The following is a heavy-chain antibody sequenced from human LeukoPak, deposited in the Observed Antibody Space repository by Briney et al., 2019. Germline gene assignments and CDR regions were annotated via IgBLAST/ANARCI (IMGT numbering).Heavy chain of an antibody. Sequence: PSETLSLTCTVSGGSISSYYWSWIRQPPGKGLEWIGYIYYSGSTNYNPSLKSRVTISVDTSKNQFSLKLSSVTAAGTAVYYCARYYGDYGYYYYYGMDVWGQGTTVTVSS. D-gene: IGHD4-17*01. CDR3: ARYYGDYGYYYYYGMDV. V-gene: IGHV4-59*01. J-gene: IGHJ6*02. CDR2: IYYSGST. CDR1: GGSISSYY.